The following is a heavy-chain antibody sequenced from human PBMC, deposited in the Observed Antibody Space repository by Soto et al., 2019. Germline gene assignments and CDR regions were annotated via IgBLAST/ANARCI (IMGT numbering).Heavy chain of an antibody. CDR2: IDPSDSQT. CDR3: ARQIYDSDSGPNFQYYFDS. Sequence: RGSLKISCKGSGYSFAGYWITWVRQVPGKGLEWMGRIDPSDSQTYYSPSFRGHVTISAAKSITTVFLQWSSLRASDTAMYYCARQIYDSDSGPNFQYYFDSWGQGTLVTVSS. J-gene: IGHJ4*02. D-gene: IGHD3-22*01. CDR1: GYSFAGYW. V-gene: IGHV5-10-1*01.